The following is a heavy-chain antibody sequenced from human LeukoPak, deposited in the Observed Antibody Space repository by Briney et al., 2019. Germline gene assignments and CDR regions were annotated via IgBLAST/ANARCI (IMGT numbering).Heavy chain of an antibody. V-gene: IGHV5-51*01. Sequence: GESLKISCKGSGYSFTSYWIGWVRQMPGKGLEWMGIIYPGESDTRYSPSFQGQVTISADKSISTAYLQWSSLRASDTAMYYCASHPSYSSGWYEGYYWGQGTLVTVPS. D-gene: IGHD6-19*01. CDR2: IYPGESDT. CDR1: GYSFTSYW. J-gene: IGHJ4*02. CDR3: ASHPSYSSGWYEGYY.